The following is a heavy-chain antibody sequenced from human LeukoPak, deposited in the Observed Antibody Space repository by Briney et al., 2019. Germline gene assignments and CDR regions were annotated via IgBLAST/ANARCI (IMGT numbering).Heavy chain of an antibody. CDR2: IASGGSTT. Sequence: PGGSLRLSCAASGFIFSAYGVNWVRQPPGKGPEWISYIASGGSTTYYADSVKGRFSISRDDARHSLFLQMNSLRAEDTAVYYCARDAPRTGGDLDYWGQGTLVTVSS. J-gene: IGHJ4*02. CDR3: ARDAPRTGGDLDY. D-gene: IGHD7-27*01. CDR1: GFIFSAYG. V-gene: IGHV3-48*03.